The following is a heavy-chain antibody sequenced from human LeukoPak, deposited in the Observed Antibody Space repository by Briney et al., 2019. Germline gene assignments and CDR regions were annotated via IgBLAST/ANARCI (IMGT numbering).Heavy chain of an antibody. CDR2: ISSISRYI. D-gene: IGHD5-12*01. V-gene: IGHV3-21*01. Sequence: SGRSLRLSCAAAGFTFSIYSMNWVRQAPGKGLEWVSSISSISRYILYADSVKGRFTISRDNANNSLYLQMNSLGAEDTAVYYCARDSSIVATIRGNWFDPWGQGTLVTVSS. CDR3: ARDSSIVATIRGNWFDP. CDR1: GFTFSIYS. J-gene: IGHJ5*02.